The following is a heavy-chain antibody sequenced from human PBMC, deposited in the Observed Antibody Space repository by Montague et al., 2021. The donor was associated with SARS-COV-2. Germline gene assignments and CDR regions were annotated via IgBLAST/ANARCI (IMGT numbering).Heavy chain of an antibody. CDR1: GATISSDY. J-gene: IGHJ3*01. CDR2: MSYSGSA. Sequence: SETLSLTCTVSGATISSDYWSWIRQSPGKGLEWIGYMSYSGSATYNPSLESRVAISRDTSKNLFSLTLIPATAADTAIYYCARTSDPSNFDSTGYYGAFDVWGQGTTVIVSS. D-gene: IGHD3-22*01. V-gene: IGHV4-59*01. CDR3: ARTSDPSNFDSTGYYGAFDV.